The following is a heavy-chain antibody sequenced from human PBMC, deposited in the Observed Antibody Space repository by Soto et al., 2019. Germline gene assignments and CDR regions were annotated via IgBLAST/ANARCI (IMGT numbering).Heavy chain of an antibody. CDR2: ISGRGGTI. D-gene: IGHD1-1*01. CDR1: GFTFNDFY. V-gene: IGHV3-11*01. CDR3: ARTTWELGVRFDY. Sequence: PGGSLRLSCAASGFTFNDFYMTWIRRAPGRGLECLSYISGRGGTIYYADSVKGRFTISRDNAKNSLDLQMDGLRADDTGVYYCARTTWELGVRFDYWGQGALVTVSS. J-gene: IGHJ4*02.